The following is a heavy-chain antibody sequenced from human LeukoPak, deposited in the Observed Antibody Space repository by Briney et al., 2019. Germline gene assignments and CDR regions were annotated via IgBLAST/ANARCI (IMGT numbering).Heavy chain of an antibody. CDR3: ARDKSPIRSRSGSESSPLDN. J-gene: IGHJ4*02. Sequence: ASVKVSCKTSGYTFTYYGINWVRQAPGQGLEWMGWISGYNGNTKYAQKFQGRVTMTTDTFTNTAYMELRSLRSVDTAMYYCARDKSPIRSRSGSESSPLDNWGQGTLVFVSS. CDR1: GYTFTYYG. D-gene: IGHD6-19*01. V-gene: IGHV1-18*04. CDR2: ISGYNGNT.